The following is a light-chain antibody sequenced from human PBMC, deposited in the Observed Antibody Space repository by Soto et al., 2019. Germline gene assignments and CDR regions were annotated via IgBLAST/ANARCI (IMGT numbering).Light chain of an antibody. CDR3: QQYGSSPPWT. J-gene: IGKJ1*01. CDR1: QSVSSSY. Sequence: EILFTQSPSTLSLSPGEKSTLSFISIQSVSSSYLAWYQQKPGQAPRLLIYGASSRATGIPDRFSGSGSGTDFTLTISRLEPEDFAVYYCQQYGSSPPWTFGQGTKVDIK. CDR2: GAS. V-gene: IGKV3-20*01.